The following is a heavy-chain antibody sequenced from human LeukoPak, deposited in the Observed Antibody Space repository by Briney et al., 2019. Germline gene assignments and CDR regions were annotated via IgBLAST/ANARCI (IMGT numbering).Heavy chain of an antibody. Sequence: PGGSLRLSSAASVFTFSSYAMHSGRQAPGKGLECVAVISYDGSNKNYAGYVKGRLTISSDNSKSTVYLIMNSLRAEDTAVYYRALSYYYGSGTSAPAGYYFDYWGQGTLVTVSS. D-gene: IGHD3-10*01. CDR3: ALSYYYGSGTSAPAGYYFDY. CDR2: ISYDGSNK. V-gene: IGHV3-30*04. J-gene: IGHJ4*02. CDR1: VFTFSSYA.